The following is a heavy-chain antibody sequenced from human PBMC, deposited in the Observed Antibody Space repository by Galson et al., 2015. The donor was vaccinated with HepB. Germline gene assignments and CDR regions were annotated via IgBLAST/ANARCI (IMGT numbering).Heavy chain of an antibody. J-gene: IGHJ6*02. V-gene: IGHV3-23*01. CDR2: INGSGGTT. D-gene: IGHD6-6*01. CDR3: AKDRNSTSPGTYGMDV. Sequence: SLRLSCAASGFPFSTYTMSWVRQAPGKGLEWVSAINGSGGTTYYADSVRGRFTISRDNTKRTLYLQMNRLRGEDTALYYCAKDRNSTSPGTYGMDVWGQGTTVTVFS. CDR1: GFPFSTYT.